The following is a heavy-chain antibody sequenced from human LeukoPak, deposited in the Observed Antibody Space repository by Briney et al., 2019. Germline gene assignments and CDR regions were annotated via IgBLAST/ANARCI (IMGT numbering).Heavy chain of an antibody. V-gene: IGHV1-2*02. J-gene: IGHJ6*04. CDR2: INPNGGGT. D-gene: IGHD3-10*01. CDR3: ARERYGSGRLDV. CDR1: GYTFTGYY. Sequence: ASVKVSCKASGYTFTGYYMHWVRQAPGQGLEWMGWINPNGGGTNYAQKFQGRVTMTRDTSISTAYMELRSLRSDDAAVYYCARERYGSGRLDVWGKGTTVTVSS.